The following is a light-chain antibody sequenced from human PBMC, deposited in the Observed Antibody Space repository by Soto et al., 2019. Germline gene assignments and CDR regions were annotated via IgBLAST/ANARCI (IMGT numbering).Light chain of an antibody. J-gene: IGLJ2*01. CDR1: SSNIGSNY. CDR2: DNY. Sequence: QSVLTQPPSVSAAPGQRVTISCSGSSSNIGSNYVSWYQQLPGTAPKLLIYDNYKRPSGIPDRFSGSPSGTSATLAIAGLQTGDEADYYCDSWDNSLSVVLFGGGTKLTVL. V-gene: IGLV1-51*01. CDR3: DSWDNSLSVVL.